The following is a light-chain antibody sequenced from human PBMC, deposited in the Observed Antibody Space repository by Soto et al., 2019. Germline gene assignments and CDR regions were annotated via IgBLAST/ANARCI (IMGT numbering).Light chain of an antibody. J-gene: IGLJ2*01. V-gene: IGLV1-44*01. Sequence: QSVLTQPPSASGTPGQRVTISCSGSSSNIGSNTVNWYQQLPGTAPKLLIYSNDQRPSGVPDRFSASKSGTSASLAISGLRSDDEADYYCAAWDDSLSGGVFGGGTKLTVL. CDR2: SND. CDR3: AAWDDSLSGGV. CDR1: SSNIGSNT.